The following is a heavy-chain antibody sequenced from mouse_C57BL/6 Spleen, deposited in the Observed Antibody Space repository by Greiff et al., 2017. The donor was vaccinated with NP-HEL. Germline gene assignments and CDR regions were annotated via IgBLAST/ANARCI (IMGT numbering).Heavy chain of an antibody. Sequence: QVQLQQSGPGLVQPSQSLSITCTVSGFSLTSYGVHWVRQSPGKGLEWLGVIWSGGSTDYNAAFISRLSISKDNSKSQVFFKMNSLQADDTAIYYCATILDSSGLDYWGQGTTLTVSS. J-gene: IGHJ2*01. V-gene: IGHV2-2*01. D-gene: IGHD3-2*02. CDR2: IWSGGST. CDR1: GFSLTSYG. CDR3: ATILDSSGLDY.